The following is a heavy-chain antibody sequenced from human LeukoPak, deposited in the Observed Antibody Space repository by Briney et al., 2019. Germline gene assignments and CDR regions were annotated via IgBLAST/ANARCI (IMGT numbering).Heavy chain of an antibody. V-gene: IGHV3-74*01. CDR2: INSDGSST. CDR3: ARGGTYSSSWYGVYYYYMDV. Sequence: GGSLRLSCAASGFTFSSYWMHWVRHAPGKGLVWVSRINSDGSSTSCADSVKGRFTISRDNAKNTLYLQMNSLRAEDTAVYYCARGGTYSSSWYGVYYYYMDVWGKGTTVTISS. CDR1: GFTFSSYW. J-gene: IGHJ6*03. D-gene: IGHD6-13*01.